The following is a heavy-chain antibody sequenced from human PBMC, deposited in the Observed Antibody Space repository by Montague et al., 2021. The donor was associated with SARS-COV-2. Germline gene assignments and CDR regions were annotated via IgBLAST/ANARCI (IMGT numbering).Heavy chain of an antibody. V-gene: IGHV4-61*02. D-gene: IGHD3-10*01. CDR1: GGAISDGNYY. CDR2: IYVTGNS. J-gene: IGHJ4*02. CDR3: VGDAYYPLVGH. Sequence: TLSLTCTVSGGAISDGNYYWSWVRQPAGKGLEWIGRIYVTGNSKSNPSLKSRVTMSIDTAKHQFYLNLTSVTAADTAVYYCVGDAYYPLVGHWGQGTLVTVSS.